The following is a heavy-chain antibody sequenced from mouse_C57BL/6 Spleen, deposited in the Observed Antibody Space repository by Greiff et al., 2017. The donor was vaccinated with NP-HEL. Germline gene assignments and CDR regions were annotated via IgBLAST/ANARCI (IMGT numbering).Heavy chain of an antibody. CDR3: ARSGTSYAMDY. D-gene: IGHD4-1*01. J-gene: IGHJ4*01. CDR2: INPGSGGT. Sequence: QVQLKQSGAELVSPGTSVKVSCKASGYAFTNYLIEWVKQRPGQGLEWIGVINPGSGGTNYNEKFKGKATLTADKSSSTAYMQLSSLTSEDSAVYFCARSGTSYAMDYWGQGTSVTVSS. CDR1: GYAFTNYL. V-gene: IGHV1-54*01.